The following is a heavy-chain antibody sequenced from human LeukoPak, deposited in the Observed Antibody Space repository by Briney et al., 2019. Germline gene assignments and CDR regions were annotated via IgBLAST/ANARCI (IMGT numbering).Heavy chain of an antibody. CDR1: GGSISSYY. V-gene: IGHV4-59*12. D-gene: IGHD4-23*01. CDR3: ARDYGGCLDY. CDR2: IYYSGST. Sequence: SETLSLTCTISGGSISSYYWSWIRQPPGKGLEWIGYIYYSGSTNCNPSLKSRVTISVDTSKNQFSLRLSSVTAADTAVYYCARDYGGCLDYWGQGTLVTVSS. J-gene: IGHJ4*02.